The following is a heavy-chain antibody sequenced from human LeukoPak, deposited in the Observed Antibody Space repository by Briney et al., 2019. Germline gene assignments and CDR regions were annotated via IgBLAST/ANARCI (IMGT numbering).Heavy chain of an antibody. V-gene: IGHV1-69*13. D-gene: IGHD3-22*01. Sequence: SVKVSCKASGGTFSSYAISWVRQAPGQGLEWMGGIIPIFGTANYAQKFQGRVTITADESTSTAYMELSSLRSEDTAVYYCARGDLFDSSGYSPFDYWGQGTLVTVSS. J-gene: IGHJ4*02. CDR3: ARGDLFDSSGYSPFDY. CDR2: IIPIFGTA. CDR1: GGTFSSYA.